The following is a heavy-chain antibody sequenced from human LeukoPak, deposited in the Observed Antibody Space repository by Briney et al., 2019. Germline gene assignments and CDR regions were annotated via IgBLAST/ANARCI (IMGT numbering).Heavy chain of an antibody. D-gene: IGHD1-26*01. J-gene: IGHJ4*02. Sequence: SEALSLTCSVSGGSISSHYWSWIRQPPGKGLGWIGFIHHSGSTSYNPSLKSRVTISVDTSRNQFSLKLSSVTAADTAVYYCVRVGPPNETGGSSGFDYWGQGTLVTVSS. CDR3: VRVGPPNETGGSSGFDY. CDR1: GGSISSHY. V-gene: IGHV4-59*11. CDR2: IHHSGST.